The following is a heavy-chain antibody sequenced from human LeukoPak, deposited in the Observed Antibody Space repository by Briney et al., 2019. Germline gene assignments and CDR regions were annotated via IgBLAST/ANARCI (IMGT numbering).Heavy chain of an antibody. CDR3: AKFRGSSSWYGGDYFDY. CDR2: ISGSGGST. V-gene: IGHV3-23*01. D-gene: IGHD6-13*01. Sequence: GGSLRLSCAASGFTFSSYAMSWVRQAPGKGLEWVSAISGSGGSTYYADSMKGRFTISRDNPKNTLYLQMNSLRAEDTAVYYCAKFRGSSSWYGGDYFDYWGQGTLVTVSS. CDR1: GFTFSSYA. J-gene: IGHJ4*02.